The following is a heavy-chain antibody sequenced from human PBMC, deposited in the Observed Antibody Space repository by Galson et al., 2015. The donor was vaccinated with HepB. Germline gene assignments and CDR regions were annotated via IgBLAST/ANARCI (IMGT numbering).Heavy chain of an antibody. Sequence: SVKVSCKASGYTFTSYGISWVRQAPGQGLEWMGWISAYNGNTNYAQKLQGRVTMTTDTSTSTAYMELRSLRSDDTAVYYCARAHSGYKTEDRTEFYNWFDPWGQGTLVTVSS. CDR1: GYTFTSYG. V-gene: IGHV1-18*04. J-gene: IGHJ5*02. CDR3: ARAHSGYKTEDRTEFYNWFDP. D-gene: IGHD5-12*01. CDR2: ISAYNGNT.